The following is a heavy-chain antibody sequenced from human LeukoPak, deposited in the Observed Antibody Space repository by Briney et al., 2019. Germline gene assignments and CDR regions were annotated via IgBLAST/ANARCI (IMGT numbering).Heavy chain of an antibody. CDR1: GFFLSNYF. J-gene: IGHJ4*02. Sequence: AGSLTLSCVVAGFFLSNYFIHWVRQAPGNRLGWVGFLSTEQTNSYADSVKGRFAFSRDNSKNKMYFQMNDLRLADTAMIYWSKEGGSGGDAGCFCNWGQGALVVVSS. V-gene: IGHV3-30*18. D-gene: IGHD2-15*01. CDR3: SKEGGSGGDAGCFCN. CDR2: LSTEQTNS.